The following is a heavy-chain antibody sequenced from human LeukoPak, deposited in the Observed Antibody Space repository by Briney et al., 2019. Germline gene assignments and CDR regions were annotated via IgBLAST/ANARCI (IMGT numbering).Heavy chain of an antibody. V-gene: IGHV3-53*01. D-gene: IGHD3-22*01. J-gene: IGHJ3*02. CDR2: IYSGGST. CDR3: AREGWDYDSTNDAFDI. CDR1: GFTVSSNY. Sequence: PGGSLRLSCAASGFTVSSNYMSWVRQAPGKGLEWASVIYSGGSTYYADSVKGRFTISRDNSKNTLYLQMNSLRAEDTAVYYCAREGWDYDSTNDAFDIWGQGTMVTVSS.